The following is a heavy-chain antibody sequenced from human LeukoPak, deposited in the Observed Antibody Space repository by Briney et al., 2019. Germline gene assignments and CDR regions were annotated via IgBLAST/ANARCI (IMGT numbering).Heavy chain of an antibody. CDR1: GGSISIYY. CDR2: IYNSGST. J-gene: IGHJ4*02. D-gene: IGHD5-24*01. Sequence: PSGTLSLTCTVSGGSISIYYWSWIRQPPGKGLEWLGYIYNSGSTYYNPSLKSRVTISVDTSKNQFSLRLTSMTAADAAVYYCVRDRELTYWGQGTLVTVSS. V-gene: IGHV4-59*01. CDR3: VRDRELTY.